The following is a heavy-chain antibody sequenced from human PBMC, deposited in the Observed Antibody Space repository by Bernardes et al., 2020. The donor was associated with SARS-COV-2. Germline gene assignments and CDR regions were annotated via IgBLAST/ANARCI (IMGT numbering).Heavy chain of an antibody. CDR3: AKYAAPLVPAAMPADY. Sequence: GGSLSLSCAASGFTFSSYAMSWVRQAPGKGLEWVSAISGSGGSTYYADSVKGRFTISRDNSKNTLYLQMNSLRAEDTAVYYCAKYAAPLVPAAMPADYWGQGTLVTVSS. J-gene: IGHJ4*02. CDR1: GFTFSSYA. V-gene: IGHV3-23*01. CDR2: ISGSGGST. D-gene: IGHD2-2*01.